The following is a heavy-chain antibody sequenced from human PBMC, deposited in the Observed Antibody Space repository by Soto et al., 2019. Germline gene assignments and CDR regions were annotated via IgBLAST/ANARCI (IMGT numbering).Heavy chain of an antibody. J-gene: IGHJ3*02. CDR2: ISGYNGNT. CDR1: GYSFSNYN. Sequence: QVQLVQSGPELKKPGASVKVSCKSSGYSFSNYNFCWVRQAPGQGLEWLGWISGYNGNTNYAQKLQGRVTLTTDSFTSTADMELRSLRSDDTAIYYCARDKVWGGFDIWGQGTMVTVSS. V-gene: IGHV1-18*01. D-gene: IGHD3-16*01. CDR3: ARDKVWGGFDI.